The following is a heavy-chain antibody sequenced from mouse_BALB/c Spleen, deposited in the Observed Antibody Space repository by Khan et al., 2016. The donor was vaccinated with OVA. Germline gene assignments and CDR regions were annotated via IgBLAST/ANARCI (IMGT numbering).Heavy chain of an antibody. V-gene: IGHV1S136*01. CDR2: IYPFNDGT. Sequence: VQLQQSGPELVKPGASVKMSCTASGYTFTSSVIHWVRQKSGQGLDWIGYIYPFNDGTKYNEKFEGKATLTSDKSSSTAYMELSSLTSEDSAVYYCARNYRYDVYFDSGGQGTTLTVSS. CDR1: GYTFTSSV. J-gene: IGHJ2*01. CDR3: ARNYRYDVYFDS. D-gene: IGHD2-14*01.